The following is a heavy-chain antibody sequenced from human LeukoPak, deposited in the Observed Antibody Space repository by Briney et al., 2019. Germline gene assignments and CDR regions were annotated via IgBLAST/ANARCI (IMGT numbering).Heavy chain of an antibody. V-gene: IGHV3-48*01. CDR3: VRERDSGSFDY. CDR1: GFTFSAYA. CDR2: ITSSSSTI. J-gene: IGHJ4*02. Sequence: GWSLRLCCAASGFTFSAYAMNWLRQAPGKGLEWVSFITSSSSTIYYADSMKGRFTISRDNAKNSLYLQMNSERAEDTAVYHCVRERDSGSFDYWGQGTLVTVSS. D-gene: IGHD6-19*01.